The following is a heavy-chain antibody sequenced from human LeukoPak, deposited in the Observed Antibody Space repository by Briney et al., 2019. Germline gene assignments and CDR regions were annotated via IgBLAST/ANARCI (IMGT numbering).Heavy chain of an antibody. CDR3: ATGSNDYVWGSYRSLTAALGY. CDR2: FDPEDGET. Sequence: GASVKVSCKVSGYTLTELSMHWVRQAPGKGLEWMGGFDPEDGETIYAQKFQGRVTMTEDTSTDTAYMELSSLRSEDTAVYYCATGSNDYVWGSYRSLTAALGYWGQGTLVTVSS. V-gene: IGHV1-24*01. CDR1: GYTLTELS. D-gene: IGHD3-16*02. J-gene: IGHJ4*02.